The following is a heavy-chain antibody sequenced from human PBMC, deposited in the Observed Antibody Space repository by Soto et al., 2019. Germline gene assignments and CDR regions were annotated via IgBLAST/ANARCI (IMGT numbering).Heavy chain of an antibody. CDR2: INPSGGST. J-gene: IGHJ6*02. V-gene: IGHV1-46*01. D-gene: IGHD4-17*01. CDR1: GYTFTSYY. CDR3: ARDVSYYGDYVIMSNAYYYGMDV. Sequence: QVQLVQSGAEVKKPGASVKVSCKASGYTFTSYYMHWVRQAPGQGLEWMGIINPSGGSTSYAQKFQGRVTMTRDTSTSTVYMELSSLRSEDTAVYYCARDVSYYGDYVIMSNAYYYGMDVWGQGTTVTVSS.